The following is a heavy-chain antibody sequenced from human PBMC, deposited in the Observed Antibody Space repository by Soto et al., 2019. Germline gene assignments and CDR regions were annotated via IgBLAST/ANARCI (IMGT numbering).Heavy chain of an antibody. CDR3: AREEKGGYCSSTSCSTNWFDP. Sequence: QVQLQESGPGLVKPSGTLSLTCAVSSGSISSSNWWSWVRQPPGEGLEWIWEIYHSGSTNYNPSLKSRVTISVDKSKNHFSLKLSSVTAADTAVYYCAREEKGGYCSSTSCSTNWFDPWGQGTLVTVSS. CDR1: SGSISSSNW. D-gene: IGHD2-2*01. V-gene: IGHV4-4*02. J-gene: IGHJ5*02. CDR2: IYHSGST.